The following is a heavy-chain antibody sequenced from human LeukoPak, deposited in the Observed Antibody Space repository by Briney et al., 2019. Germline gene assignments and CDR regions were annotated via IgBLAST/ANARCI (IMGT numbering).Heavy chain of an antibody. D-gene: IGHD3-10*01. V-gene: IGHV3-7*01. CDR1: GFTFSSYW. CDR3: ARSTTTKVRGVISYYYYYMDV. CDR2: IKQDGSEK. J-gene: IGHJ6*03. Sequence: GGSLRLSCAASGFTFSSYWMSWVRQAPGKGLEWVANIKQDGSEKYYVDSVKGRFTISRDNAKNSLYLQMNSLRAEDTAVYYCARSTTTKVRGVISYYYYYMDVWGKGTTVTVSS.